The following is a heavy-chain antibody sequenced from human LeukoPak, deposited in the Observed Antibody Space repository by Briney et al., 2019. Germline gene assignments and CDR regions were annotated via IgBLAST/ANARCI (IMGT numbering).Heavy chain of an antibody. Sequence: GGSLRLSCAASGFTFSDYAMSWVRQAPGKGLEWVSTVSNSGGSTFYADSVKGRFTISRDYSKNTLYLQMNSLRAEDTAVYYCAKRGGNFDSGNYDYWGQGTLVTVSS. J-gene: IGHJ4*02. CDR2: VSNSGGST. D-gene: IGHD3-10*01. CDR3: AKRGGNFDSGNYDY. CDR1: GFTFSDYA. V-gene: IGHV3-23*01.